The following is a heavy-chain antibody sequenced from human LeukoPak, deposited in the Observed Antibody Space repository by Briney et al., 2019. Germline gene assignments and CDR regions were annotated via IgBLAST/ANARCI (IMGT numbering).Heavy chain of an antibody. D-gene: IGHD2-15*01. V-gene: IGHV1-8*01. Sequence: ASVKVSCKASGYTFTSYDINWVRQATGQGLEWMGWMNPNSGNTGYAQKFQGRVTMTRNTSIGTAYMELSSLRSEDTAVYYCASSVLGYCNGGTCYLAFWGQGTLATVSS. CDR3: ASSVLGYCNGGTCYLAF. CDR1: GYTFTSYD. J-gene: IGHJ4*02. CDR2: MNPNSGNT.